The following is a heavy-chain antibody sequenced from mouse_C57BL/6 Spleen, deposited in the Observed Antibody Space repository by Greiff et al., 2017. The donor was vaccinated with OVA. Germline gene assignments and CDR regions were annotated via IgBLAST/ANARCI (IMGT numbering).Heavy chain of an antibody. Sequence: QVQLQQPGAELVKPGASVKMSCKASGYTFTSYWITWVKQRPGQGLEWIGDIYPGSGGTNYNEKFKSKATLTVDKSSSTAYMQLSSLTSEDSAVYDCACGLLLPVVAEGYFDVWGTGTTVTVSS. J-gene: IGHJ1*03. CDR3: ACGLLLPVVAEGYFDV. V-gene: IGHV1-55*01. CDR1: GYTFTSYW. D-gene: IGHD1-1*01. CDR2: IYPGSGGT.